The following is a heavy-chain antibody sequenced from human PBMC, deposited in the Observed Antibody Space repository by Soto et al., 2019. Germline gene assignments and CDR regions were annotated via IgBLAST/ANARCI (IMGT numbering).Heavy chain of an antibody. CDR1: GYTFTCYY. D-gene: IGHD6-13*01. J-gene: IGHJ5*02. Sequence: ASVKVSCKADGYTFTCYYMHWVRLAPGQGLEWMGWVNPNSGGTNCAQQFQGWVTMTRDTSIRTAYMKLSRPRSADTAVYYCARSEGGIAAAGTQGWFDPWGQGTLVTV. CDR2: VNPNSGGT. CDR3: ARSEGGIAAAGTQGWFDP. V-gene: IGHV1-2*04.